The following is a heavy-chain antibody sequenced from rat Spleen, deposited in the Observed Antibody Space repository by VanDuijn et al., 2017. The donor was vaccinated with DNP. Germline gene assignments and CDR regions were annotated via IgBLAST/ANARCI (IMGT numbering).Heavy chain of an antibody. CDR3: ASQHTPYAMDA. CDR2: ISYDGGST. CDR1: GFTFSDYY. V-gene: IGHV5-20*01. D-gene: IGHD1-9*01. J-gene: IGHJ4*01. Sequence: EVQLVASGGGLVQPGRSLKLSCAASGFTFSDYYMAWVRQAPTKGLEWVASISYDGGSTYYRDSVKGRFTISRDNAKSSLYLQMNSLKSEDTATYYLASQHTPYAMDAWGQGTSVTVSS.